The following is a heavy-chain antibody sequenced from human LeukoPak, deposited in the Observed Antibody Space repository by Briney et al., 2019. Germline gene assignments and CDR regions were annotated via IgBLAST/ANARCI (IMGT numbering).Heavy chain of an antibody. CDR1: GCTFSSYA. CDR3: ARRSHYCSGGSCYSYYYYYGMDV. V-gene: IGHV1-69*13. CDR2: IIPILCTA. D-gene: IGHD2-15*01. Sequence: ASVKVSRKSSGCTFSSYAISGVRQARARGREGVGGIIPILCTANYAQKIPGRVTTTAAESTNRAYMELSSLSTEDTDVYYCARRSHYCSGGSCYSYYYYYGMDVWGQGTTATVSS. J-gene: IGHJ6*02.